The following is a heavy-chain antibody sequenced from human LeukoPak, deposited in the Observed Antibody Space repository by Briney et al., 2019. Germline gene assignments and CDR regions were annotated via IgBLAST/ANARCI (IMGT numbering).Heavy chain of an antibody. CDR3: ARRGRYFAEDHGMDV. D-gene: IGHD3-9*01. V-gene: IGHV5-51*01. CDR1: GYSFTSYW. J-gene: IGHJ6*04. CDR2: IYPGDSDT. Sequence: GESLKISFKGSGYSFTSYWIGWVRPMPGKGLGWMGIIYPGDSDTRYSPSFQGQVTISADKSISTAYLQWSSLKASDTAMYYCARRGRYFAEDHGMDVWGKGTTVTVSS.